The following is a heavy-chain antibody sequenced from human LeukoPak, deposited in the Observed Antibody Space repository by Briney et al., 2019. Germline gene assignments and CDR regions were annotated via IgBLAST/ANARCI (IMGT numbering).Heavy chain of an antibody. Sequence: SETLSLTCTVSGGSISSYYWSWIRQPAGKGLEWIGRIYSTGSTNYNPSLKSRVTMSVDTSKNQFSLRLRSVTAADTAVYYCARATADYFDYWGQGTLVTVSS. J-gene: IGHJ4*02. V-gene: IGHV4-4*07. CDR3: ARATADYFDY. CDR2: IYSTGST. CDR1: GGSISSYY.